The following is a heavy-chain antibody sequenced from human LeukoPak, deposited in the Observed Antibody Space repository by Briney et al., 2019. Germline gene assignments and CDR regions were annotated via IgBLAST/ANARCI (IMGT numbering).Heavy chain of an antibody. CDR1: GYSFTSYW. D-gene: IGHD6-6*01. Sequence: GESLKISCKGSGYSFTSYWIGWVRQMPGKGLEWMGIIYPGDSDTRYSPSFQGQVTISADKSISTAYLQWSSLKASDTAMYFCARVDSLGYSSSFDRGWYFDLWGRGTLLTVSS. CDR2: IYPGDSDT. J-gene: IGHJ2*01. V-gene: IGHV5-51*01. CDR3: ARVDSLGYSSSFDRGWYFDL.